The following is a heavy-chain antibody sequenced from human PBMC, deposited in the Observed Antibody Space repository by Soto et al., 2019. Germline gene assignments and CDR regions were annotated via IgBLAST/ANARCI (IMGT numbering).Heavy chain of an antibody. CDR3: ARTGADVRRYYNYYGMDV. D-gene: IGHD3-10*01. CDR1: GGSFSGYY. Sequence: SETLSLTCAVYGGSFSGYYWSWIRQPPGKGLEWIGEINYSGGTNYNPALKSRVTMSVDTSKKQFSLKLSSATAADTAVYYCARTGADVRRYYNYYGMDVWGQGTTVTVYS. J-gene: IGHJ6*02. CDR2: INYSGGT. V-gene: IGHV4-34*01.